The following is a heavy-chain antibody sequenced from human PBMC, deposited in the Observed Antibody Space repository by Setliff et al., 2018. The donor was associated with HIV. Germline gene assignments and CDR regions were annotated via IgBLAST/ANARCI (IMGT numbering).Heavy chain of an antibody. CDR2: INHSGST. Sequence: PSETLSLTCAVYGGSFSGYYWSWIRQPPGKGLEWIGEINHSGSTNYNPSLKSRVTISVDTSKNQVSLRLSSVTAADTGVYYCARHRDPPGSRWIYYYYYMDLWGEGTTVTVSS. CDR3: ARHRDPPGSRWIYYYYYMDL. CDR1: GGSFSGYY. D-gene: IGHD6-13*01. V-gene: IGHV4-34*01. J-gene: IGHJ6*03.